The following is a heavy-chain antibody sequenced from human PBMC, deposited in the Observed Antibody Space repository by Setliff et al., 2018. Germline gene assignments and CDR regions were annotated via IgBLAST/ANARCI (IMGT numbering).Heavy chain of an antibody. D-gene: IGHD3-10*01. CDR3: ARVDFTMLQGVLGH. J-gene: IGHJ1*01. V-gene: IGHV4-38-2*01. CDR1: GYSISSGYC. CDR2: ICHSGST. Sequence: SETLSLTCDVSGYSISSGYCWGWIRQPPGKGLEWIGSICHSGSTHYNPSLKSRVTISVDTSKNEFSLKVNSVTAADTAVYYCARVDFTMLQGVLGHWGQGTLVTVSS.